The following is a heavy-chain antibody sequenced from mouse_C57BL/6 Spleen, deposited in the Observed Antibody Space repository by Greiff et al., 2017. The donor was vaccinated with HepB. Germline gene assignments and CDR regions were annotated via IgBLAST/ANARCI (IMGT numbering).Heavy chain of an antibody. J-gene: IGHJ2*01. CDR3: TRANWDGGYFDY. V-gene: IGHV5-9-1*02. Sequence: EVKVVESGEGLVKPGGSLKLSCAASGFTFSSYAMSWVRQTPEKRLEWVAYISSGGDYIYYADTVKGRFTISRDNARNTLYLQMSSLKSEDTAMYYCTRANWDGGYFDYWGQGTTLTVSS. CDR2: ISSGGDYI. D-gene: IGHD4-1*02. CDR1: GFTFSSYA.